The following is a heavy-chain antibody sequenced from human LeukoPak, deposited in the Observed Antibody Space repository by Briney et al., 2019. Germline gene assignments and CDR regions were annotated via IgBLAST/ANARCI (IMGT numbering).Heavy chain of an antibody. J-gene: IGHJ4*02. CDR3: AKDRSIAAGGTVSEIDN. CDR1: GCTFSGFG. D-gene: IGHD6-13*01. V-gene: IGHV3-30*18. Sequence: PGRSLRLSCAASGCTFSGFGMHWVRQAPGKGLEWVAVISYDESNKYYADSVKGRFTIFRDNSKNTVFLQMNSLRAEDTAVYYCAKDRSIAAGGTVSEIDNWGQGTLVTVSS. CDR2: ISYDESNK.